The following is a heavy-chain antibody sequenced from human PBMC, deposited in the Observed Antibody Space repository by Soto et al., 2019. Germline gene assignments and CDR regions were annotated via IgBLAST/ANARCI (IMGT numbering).Heavy chain of an antibody. V-gene: IGHV1-69*01. CDR2: IIPISGRT. D-gene: IGHD5-12*01. J-gene: IGHJ4*02. CDR3: ATRGTQGRWLEFSDY. Sequence: QVQLVQSGAEVKRPGSSVKVSCEASGGTFSSLGFTWVRQAPGQGLEWMGGIIPISGRTTFAPKFLGRVTITADESTRTRYMELTALTSDDTAIYYCATRGTQGRWLEFSDYWGQGTLVTVSS. CDR1: GGTFSSLG.